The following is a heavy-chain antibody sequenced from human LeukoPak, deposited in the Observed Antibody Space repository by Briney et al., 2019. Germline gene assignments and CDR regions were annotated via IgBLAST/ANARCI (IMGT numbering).Heavy chain of an antibody. V-gene: IGHV3-30*02. Sequence: PGGSLRLSCAASGFTFSSYGMHWVRQAPGKGLEWVAFIRYDGSNKYYADSVKGRFTISRDNSKNTLYLQMNSLRAEDTAVYYCAKRPFRSITMVRGVVAYYFDYWGQGTLVTVSS. CDR1: GFTFSSYG. CDR2: IRYDGSNK. J-gene: IGHJ4*02. D-gene: IGHD3-10*01. CDR3: AKRPFRSITMVRGVVAYYFDY.